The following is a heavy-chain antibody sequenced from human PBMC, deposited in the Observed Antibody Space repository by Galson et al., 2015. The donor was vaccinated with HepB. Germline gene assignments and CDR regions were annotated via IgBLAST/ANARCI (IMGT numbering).Heavy chain of an antibody. CDR3: ARENRFLQYYYYYYMDV. D-gene: IGHD3-3*01. V-gene: IGHV3-7*01. CDR1: GFTFSSYW. Sequence: SLRLSCAASGFTFSSYWMSWVRQAPGKGLEWVANIKQDGSEKYYVDSVKGRFTISRDNAKNSLYLQMNSLRAEDTAVYYCARENRFLQYYYYYYMDVWGKGTTVTVSS. J-gene: IGHJ6*03. CDR2: IKQDGSEK.